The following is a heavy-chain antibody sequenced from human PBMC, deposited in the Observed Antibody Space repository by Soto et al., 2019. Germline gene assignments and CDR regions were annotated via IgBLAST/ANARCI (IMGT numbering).Heavy chain of an antibody. CDR3: ARDRQYSYDYYYYYYGMDV. CDR2: IIPIFGTA. CDR1: GGTFSSYA. D-gene: IGHD5-18*01. V-gene: IGHV1-69*13. Sequence: SVKVSCEASGGTFSSYAISWVRQAPGQGLEWMGGIIPIFGTANYAQKFQGRVTITADESTSTAYMELSSLRSEDTAVYYCARDRQYSYDYYYYYYGMDVWGQGTTVTVSS. J-gene: IGHJ6*02.